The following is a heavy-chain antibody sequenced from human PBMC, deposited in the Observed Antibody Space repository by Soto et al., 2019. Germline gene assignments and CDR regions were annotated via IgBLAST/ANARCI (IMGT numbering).Heavy chain of an antibody. CDR2: INAGNGNT. D-gene: IGHD3-3*02. V-gene: IGHV1-3*01. J-gene: IGHJ6*02. Sequence: ASVKVSCKASGYTFTSYAMHWVRQAPGQRLEWMGWINAGNGNTNYSQKFQGRVTITRDKSASTAYMELSSLRSEDTAVYYCARDRDRQQLGGNYYYGIDVWGQGTTVTVSS. CDR3: ARDRDRQQLGGNYYYGIDV. CDR1: GYTFTSYA.